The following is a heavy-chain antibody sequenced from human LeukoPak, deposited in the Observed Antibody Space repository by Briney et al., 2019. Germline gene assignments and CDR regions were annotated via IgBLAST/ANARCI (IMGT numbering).Heavy chain of an antibody. CDR1: GGTFSSYA. Sequence: SVKVSCKASGGTFSSYAISWVRQAPGQGLEWMGRIIPILGIANYAQKFQGRVTITADKSTSTAYMELSSLRSEDTAVYYCAREAAHPSGSLDYWGQGTLVTVSS. J-gene: IGHJ4*02. V-gene: IGHV1-69*04. D-gene: IGHD6-6*01. CDR2: IIPILGIA. CDR3: AREAAHPSGSLDY.